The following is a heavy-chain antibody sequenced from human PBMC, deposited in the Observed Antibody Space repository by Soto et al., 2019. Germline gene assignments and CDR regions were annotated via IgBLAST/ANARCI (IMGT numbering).Heavy chain of an antibody. J-gene: IGHJ4*02. CDR1: GYTFSSYD. CDR3: ATSGGGWYLY. D-gene: IGHD6-19*01. Sequence: VQLVQSGAEVKKPGASVKVSCKASGYTFSSYDINWVRQATGQGLEWMGWLNPNSGDTGYAQKFQGRVTLTRNTSINTAYIELSSLTSDDTAVYYCATSGGGWYLYWGQGTLVTVSS. CDR2: LNPNSGDT. V-gene: IGHV1-8*01.